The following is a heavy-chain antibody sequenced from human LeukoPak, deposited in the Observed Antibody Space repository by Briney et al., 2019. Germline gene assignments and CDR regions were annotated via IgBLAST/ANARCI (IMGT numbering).Heavy chain of an antibody. V-gene: IGHV4-59*01. J-gene: IGHJ5*02. CDR2: IYYSGST. D-gene: IGHD4-17*01. CDR1: GGSISSYY. CDR3: ARDRGDYSWFDP. Sequence: SETLSLTCTVSGGSISSYYWSWIRQPPGRGLEWIAYIYYSGSTNYNPSLKSRVTISVDTSKNQFSLKLSSVIAADTAVYYCARDRGDYSWFDPWGQGTLVTVSS.